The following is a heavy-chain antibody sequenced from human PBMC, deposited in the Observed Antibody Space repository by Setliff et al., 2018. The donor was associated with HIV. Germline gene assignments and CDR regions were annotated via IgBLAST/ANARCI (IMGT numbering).Heavy chain of an antibody. Sequence: SETLSLTCAVYGGSFSGFYWTFIRQSPGKGLEWIGEVTHSGTTTYDPSLKSRITIPVDTSKNQFSLKLTSVTAADMGVYYCARGRKKTLAVSGTRYFDFWGQGTLVTVSS. J-gene: IGHJ4*02. V-gene: IGHV4-34*01. D-gene: IGHD6-19*01. CDR1: GGSFSGFY. CDR3: ARGRKKTLAVSGTRYFDF. CDR2: VTHSGTT.